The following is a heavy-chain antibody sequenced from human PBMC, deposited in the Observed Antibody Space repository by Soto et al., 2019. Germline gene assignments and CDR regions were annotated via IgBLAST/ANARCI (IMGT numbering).Heavy chain of an antibody. D-gene: IGHD6-13*01. Sequence: QVQLQESGPGLVKPSGTLSLTCAVSGGSINSSDWWNWVRQPPGKGLEWIGEIYHGGNINYTPFLKSRVAISMDKSKNQFSLNWSSVTAADTVVYYGARDHQYGSNWAFAYWVQGALVTVSS. CDR1: GGSINSSDW. CDR2: IYHGGNI. V-gene: IGHV4-4*02. CDR3: ARDHQYGSNWAFAY. J-gene: IGHJ4*02.